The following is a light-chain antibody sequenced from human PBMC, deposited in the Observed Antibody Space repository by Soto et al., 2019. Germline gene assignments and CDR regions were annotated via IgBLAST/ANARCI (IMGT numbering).Light chain of an antibody. V-gene: IGKV1-6*01. CDR3: LQEYNYPRT. CDR1: QDIRDE. Sequence: AIQMTQSPSSLSASVGDRVTITCRASQDIRDELGWYQQKPGEDPKLLIYGASSLQSGVPSRFTGSGSGTDFTLTISSLQPEDFATFYCLQEYNYPRTFGHGTRV. CDR2: GAS. J-gene: IGKJ1*01.